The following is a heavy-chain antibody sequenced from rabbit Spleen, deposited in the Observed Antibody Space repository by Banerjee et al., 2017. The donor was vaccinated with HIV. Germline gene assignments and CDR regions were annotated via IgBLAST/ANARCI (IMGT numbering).Heavy chain of an antibody. D-gene: IGHD8-1*01. V-gene: IGHV1S7*01. CDR2: IDPLFGVT. CDR1: GFTLSSYY. Sequence: QLEESAGGLVQPGGSLRLSCKVSGFTLSSYYMNWVRQAPGKGLEWIGYIDPLFGVTHYANWVNGRFSISRENAQNTVFLKMTSLTAAETANYFCARDGPGGSYFALWGPGTLLTVS. CDR3: ARDGPGGSYFAL. J-gene: IGHJ6*01.